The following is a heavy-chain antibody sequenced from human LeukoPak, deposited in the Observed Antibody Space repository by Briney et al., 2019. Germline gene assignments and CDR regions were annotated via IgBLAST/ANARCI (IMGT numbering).Heavy chain of an antibody. CDR3: ATYVVVTAGFY. Sequence: SGGSLRLSCAVSGLSISNYWMTWVRQAPGRGLEWVANMRQDGNSKYYVDSVKGRFTISRDNAKNTLYLQMNSLGAEDTAVHYCATYVVVTAGFYWGQGTLVSVSS. CDR2: MRQDGNSK. D-gene: IGHD2-21*02. J-gene: IGHJ4*02. V-gene: IGHV3-7*01. CDR1: GLSISNYW.